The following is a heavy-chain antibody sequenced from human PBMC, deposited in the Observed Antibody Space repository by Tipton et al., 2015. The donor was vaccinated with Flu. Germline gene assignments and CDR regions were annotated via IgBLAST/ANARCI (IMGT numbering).Heavy chain of an antibody. CDR1: GFTVSSNY. Sequence: SLRLSCAASGFTVSSNYMSWVRQAPGKGLQWVSVIYSDGSTYYVDSVKGRFTVSRDKSKYMLSLQMNSLRAEDTAVYYCARGQGANPWGQGTLVTVSS. J-gene: IGHJ5*02. CDR3: ARGQGANP. V-gene: IGHV3-53*01. CDR2: IYSDGST.